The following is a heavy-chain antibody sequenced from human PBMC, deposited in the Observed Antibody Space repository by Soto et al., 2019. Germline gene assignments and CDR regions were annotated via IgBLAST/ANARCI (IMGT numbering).Heavy chain of an antibody. D-gene: IGHD3-22*01. Sequence: QMQLQESGPGLVKPSETLSLTCTVSGASVSTGYWSWIRQPPGKALEWIGFMYFGGSFNYNPSLTGRVPISVETSKNQFSMEVTSVTAADTAVYYCARSYYDTTGFAVDPWGQGTLVIVSS. CDR2: MYFGGSF. V-gene: IGHV4-59*02. J-gene: IGHJ5*02. CDR3: ARSYYDTTGFAVDP. CDR1: GASVSTGY.